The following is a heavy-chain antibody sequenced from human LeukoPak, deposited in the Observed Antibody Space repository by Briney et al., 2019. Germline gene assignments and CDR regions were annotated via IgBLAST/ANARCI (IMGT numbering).Heavy chain of an antibody. CDR1: GGTFSSYA. Sequence: ASVKVSCKASGGTFSSYAISWVRQAPGQGLEWMGWISAYNGNTNYAQKLQGRVTMTTDTSTSTAYMELRSLRSDDTAVYYCARDSRITQPQDYWGQGTLVTVSS. CDR2: ISAYNGNT. V-gene: IGHV1-18*01. D-gene: IGHD1-20*01. CDR3: ARDSRITQPQDY. J-gene: IGHJ4*02.